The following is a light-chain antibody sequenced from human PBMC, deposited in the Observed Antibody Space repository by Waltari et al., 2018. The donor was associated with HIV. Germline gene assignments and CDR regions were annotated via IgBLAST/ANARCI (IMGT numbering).Light chain of an antibody. CDR2: KDS. CDR1: ALPRQF. J-gene: IGLJ2*01. Sequence: SYELAQPPSVSVSPGQTARLTCSGDALPRQFVYWYQQKPGQAPIVVIYKDSERPSGIPERFSGFISGTTATLTISAVQAEDEVDYYCQSADITGTLGVFGGGTRLTV. V-gene: IGLV3-25*03. CDR3: QSADITGTLGV.